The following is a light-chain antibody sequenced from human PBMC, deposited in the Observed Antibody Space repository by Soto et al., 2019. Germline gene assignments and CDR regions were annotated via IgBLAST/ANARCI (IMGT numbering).Light chain of an antibody. J-gene: IGLJ1*01. CDR2: EVT. CDR3: SSYTNINTRACV. Sequence: QSVLTQPASVSGSPGQSITNSCNGTSGDIGSYNRVSWYQQHPGKAPKLIIYEVTDRPSGVSNRFSGSKSGNTASLTISGLQAEDEAEYYCSSYTNINTRACVFGTGPKLTVL. CDR1: SGDIGSYNR. V-gene: IGLV2-14*01.